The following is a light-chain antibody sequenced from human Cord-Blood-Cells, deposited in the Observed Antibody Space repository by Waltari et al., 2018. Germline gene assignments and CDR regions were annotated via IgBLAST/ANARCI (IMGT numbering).Light chain of an antibody. J-gene: IGKJ3*01. CDR1: QSISSY. CDR3: QQSYSTPFT. Sequence: DIQMTQSPSSLSASVGDRVTITCRASQSISSYLNWYQQKPGIAPKLRIYAASSLQSGVPSRCSGSGSGTDFTLTISSLQPEDFATYYCQQSYSTPFTFGPGTKVDIK. CDR2: AAS. V-gene: IGKV1-39*01.